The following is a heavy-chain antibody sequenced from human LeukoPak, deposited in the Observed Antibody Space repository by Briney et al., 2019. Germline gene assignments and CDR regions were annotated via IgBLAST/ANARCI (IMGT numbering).Heavy chain of an antibody. V-gene: IGHV3-23*01. D-gene: IGHD3-10*01. CDR1: GFTFSSYV. J-gene: IGHJ3*02. Sequence: GGSLRLSCAASGFTFSSYVMSWVRQAPGKGLEWVSGISGSGNSTYYADSVKGRFTISRDNAKNSLYLQMNSLRAEDTAVYYCARGFILVRGAFDIWGQGTMVTVSS. CDR2: ISGSGNST. CDR3: ARGFILVRGAFDI.